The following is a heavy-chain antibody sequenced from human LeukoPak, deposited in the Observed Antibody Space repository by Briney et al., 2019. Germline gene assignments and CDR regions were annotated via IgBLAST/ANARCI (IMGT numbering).Heavy chain of an antibody. Sequence: QXLEXXGXXTPNSGATNYAQKFQGRVTMTRDTSISTAYMELSRLRSDDTAVYYCASALNYDFWSASWFDPWGQGTLVTVSS. V-gene: IGHV1-2*02. CDR2: XTPNSGAT. J-gene: IGHJ5*02. CDR3: ASALNYDFWSASWFDP. D-gene: IGHD3-3*01.